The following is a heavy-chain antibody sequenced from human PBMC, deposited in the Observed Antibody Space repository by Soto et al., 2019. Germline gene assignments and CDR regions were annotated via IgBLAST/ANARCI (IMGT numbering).Heavy chain of an antibody. CDR2: ISSSSSYM. CDR1: GFTFSSYS. J-gene: IGHJ6*02. Sequence: EVQLVESGGGLVKPGGSLRLSCAASGFTFSSYSMNWVRQAPGKGLEWVSSISSSSSYMYNEDTVKGPFNISRDNAKNSLYPQMNSLRAEDTAVYYCMRGGMDVWGQGTTVTVSS. V-gene: IGHV3-21*01. CDR3: MRGGMDV.